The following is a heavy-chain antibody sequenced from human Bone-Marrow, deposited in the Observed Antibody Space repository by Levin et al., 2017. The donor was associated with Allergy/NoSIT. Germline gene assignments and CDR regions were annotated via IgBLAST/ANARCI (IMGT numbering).Heavy chain of an antibody. CDR1: GFSLSPSGRG. J-gene: IGHJ5*01. D-gene: IGHD3-3*01. V-gene: IGHV2-5*02. CDR3: AIRVLDTIFGMVLSGDLFEF. CDR2: IYWDDDK. Sequence: SGPTLVKATETLTLTCTLSGFSLSPSGRGVNWIRPPPGKAPEWLALIYWDDDKRYNPSLKSRLTITKDTSKNEVVLKMTNMDPVETATYYCAIRVLDTIFGMVLSGDLFEFWGQGALVTVAS.